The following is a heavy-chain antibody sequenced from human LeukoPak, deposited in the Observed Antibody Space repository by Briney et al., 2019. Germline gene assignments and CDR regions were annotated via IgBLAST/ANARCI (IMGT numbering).Heavy chain of an antibody. CDR1: GGSISSYY. Sequence: SETLSLTCTVSGGSISSYYWSWIRQPPGKGLEWIGYIYYSGITNYNPSLKSRVTISVDTSKNQFSLKLSSVTAADTAVYYCAREGILASKTFDYWGQGTLVTVSS. J-gene: IGHJ4*02. D-gene: IGHD3-3*01. CDR2: IYYSGIT. V-gene: IGHV4-59*12. CDR3: AREGILASKTFDY.